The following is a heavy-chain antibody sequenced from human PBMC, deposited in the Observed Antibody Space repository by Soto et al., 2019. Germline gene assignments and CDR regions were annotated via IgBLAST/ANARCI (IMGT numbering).Heavy chain of an antibody. J-gene: IGHJ4*01. Sequence: WTWIRQHPGQGLEWIGKIYNIRSTYYSPSLKSRVSISVDTSENQFSLRLRSVTAADTAVYYCASIGLSRRDSSIGWGQGTLVTVSS. V-gene: IGHV4-31*02. CDR3: ASIGLSRRDSSIG. D-gene: IGHD3-22*01. CDR2: IYNIRST.